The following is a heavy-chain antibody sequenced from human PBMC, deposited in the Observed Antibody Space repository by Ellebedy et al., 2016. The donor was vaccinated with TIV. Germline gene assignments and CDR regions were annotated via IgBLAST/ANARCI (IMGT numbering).Heavy chain of an antibody. V-gene: IGHV4-59*01. Sequence: MPGGSLRLSCNVSGGSISTFYWSWIRQPPGKGLEFIGYIYYIGLTNYNPSLESRVAISIDTSENQFSLSLSPVTAADTAVYYCAAYYGGRFDYWGQGTLVTVSS. CDR3: AAYYGGRFDY. CDR1: GGSISTFY. J-gene: IGHJ4*02. D-gene: IGHD4-23*01. CDR2: IYYIGLT.